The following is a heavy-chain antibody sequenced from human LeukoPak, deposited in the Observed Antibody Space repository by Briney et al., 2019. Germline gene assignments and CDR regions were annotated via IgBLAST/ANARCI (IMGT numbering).Heavy chain of an antibody. CDR2: ISGSGGST. V-gene: IGHV3-23*01. J-gene: IGHJ4*02. D-gene: IGHD6-13*01. Sequence: PGGTLRLSCAASGFTFSYYDMTWVRQAPGKGLEWVSTISGSGGSTYYADSVKGRFTISRDNAKNSLYLQMNSLRAEDTAVYYCARDPAAAGTSVYNDYWGQGTLVTVSS. CDR1: GFTFSYYD. CDR3: ARDPAAAGTSVYNDY.